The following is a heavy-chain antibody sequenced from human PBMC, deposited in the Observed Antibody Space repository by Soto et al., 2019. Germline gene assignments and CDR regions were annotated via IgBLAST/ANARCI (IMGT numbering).Heavy chain of an antibody. D-gene: IGHD5-18*01. CDR2: INPSGGST. CDR3: ARVRAAMGHFDY. CDR1: GYTFTIYY. J-gene: IGHJ4*02. V-gene: IGHV1-46*01. Sequence: VKVSCKASGYTFTIYYMHWVRQAPGQGLEWMGIINPSGGSTSYAQKFQGRVTMTRDTSTSTVYMELSSLRSEDTAVYYCARVRAAMGHFDYWGQGTLVTVSS.